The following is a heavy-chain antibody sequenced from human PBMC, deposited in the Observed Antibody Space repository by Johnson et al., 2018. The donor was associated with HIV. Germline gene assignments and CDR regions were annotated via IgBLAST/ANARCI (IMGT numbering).Heavy chain of an antibody. CDR2: IKSKTDGGTT. CDR3: ARLGYSYGQLLRSFDI. V-gene: IGHV3-15*01. CDR1: GFTFSNAW. Sequence: VQLVESGGGLVKPGGSLRLSCAASGFTFSNAWMSWVRQAPGKGLEWVGRIKSKTDGGTTDYAAPVKGRFTISRDNAKNSLYLQMNSLSAEYTAVYYCARLGYSYGQLLRSFDIWGQGTMVTVSS. J-gene: IGHJ3*02. D-gene: IGHD5-18*01.